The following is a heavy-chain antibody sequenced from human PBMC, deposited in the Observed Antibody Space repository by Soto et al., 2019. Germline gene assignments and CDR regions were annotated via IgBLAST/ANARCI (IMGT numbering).Heavy chain of an antibody. V-gene: IGHV4-39*01. CDR2: IYYSGST. D-gene: IGHD1-26*01. CDR3: ARVWGSYGSDAFDI. Sequence: SETLSLTCTVSGGSISSSSYYWGWIRQPPGKGLEWIGSIYYSGSTYYNPSLKSRVTISVDTSKNQFSLKLSSVTAADTAVYYCARVWGSYGSDAFDIWGQGTMVT. CDR1: GGSISSSSYY. J-gene: IGHJ3*02.